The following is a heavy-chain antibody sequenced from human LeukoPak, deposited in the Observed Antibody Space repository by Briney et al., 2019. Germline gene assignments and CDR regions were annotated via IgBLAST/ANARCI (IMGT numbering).Heavy chain of an antibody. D-gene: IGHD2-21*01. CDR2: ISSGNSYI. V-gene: IGHV3-21*01. J-gene: IGHJ4*02. CDR3: AKDFLIDPL. Sequence: GGSLRLSCAASGFTFSSYSMNWVRQAPGKGLEWVSIISSGNSYIHYGDSVKGRFTISRDNAKNSLYLQMDSLRAEDTAVYYCAKDFLIDPLWGQGTLVTVSS. CDR1: GFTFSSYS.